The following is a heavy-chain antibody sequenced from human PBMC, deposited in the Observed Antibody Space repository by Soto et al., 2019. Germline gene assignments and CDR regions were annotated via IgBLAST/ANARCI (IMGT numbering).Heavy chain of an antibody. J-gene: IGHJ3*02. V-gene: IGHV4-61*08. Sequence: SEILSLTCAVSGGSISSGGYSWSWIRQPPGKGLEWIGYIYYSGSTNYNPSPKSRVTISVDTSKNQFSLKLSSVTAADTAVYYCARDRWPDSGDDFAFDIWGQGTMVTV. CDR3: ARDRWPDSGDDFAFDI. CDR2: IYYSGST. D-gene: IGHD5-12*01. CDR1: GGSISSGGYS.